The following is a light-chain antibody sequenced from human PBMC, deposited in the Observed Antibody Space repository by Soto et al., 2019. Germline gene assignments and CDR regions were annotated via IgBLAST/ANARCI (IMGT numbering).Light chain of an antibody. CDR3: QQSNDLVS. Sequence: DIQMTQSPSSLYASVGDRVTITCQASQDINNYVNWYQQKPGKAPKLLIFDASTLKTGVPSRFSGSGSGTDFSFTISSLQPEDIATYYCQQSNDLVSFGQGTRLEIK. CDR2: DAS. V-gene: IGKV1-33*01. J-gene: IGKJ5*01. CDR1: QDINNY.